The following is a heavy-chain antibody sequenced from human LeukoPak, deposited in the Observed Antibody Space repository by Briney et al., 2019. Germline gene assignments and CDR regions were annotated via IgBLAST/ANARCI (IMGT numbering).Heavy chain of an antibody. CDR1: GYTFNIHG. D-gene: IGHD6-19*01. CDR3: AKDIDWLAFED. Sequence: GGSLRLSCAASGYTFNIHGMNWVRQAPGKGPEWVSGIGPSGDKTYYADSVKGRFTSSRDNSENTVYLQMNRLRVEDTALYYCAKDIDWLAFEDWGQGTLVTVSS. J-gene: IGHJ4*02. CDR2: IGPSGDKT. V-gene: IGHV3-23*01.